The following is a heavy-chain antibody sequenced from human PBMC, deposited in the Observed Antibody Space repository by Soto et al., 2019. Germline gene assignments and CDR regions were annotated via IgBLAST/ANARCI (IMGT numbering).Heavy chain of an antibody. CDR1: GFTFSSYA. J-gene: IGHJ4*02. CDR2: ISGSGGST. V-gene: IGHV3-23*01. CDR3: AKVGVAGYYFDY. Sequence: EGQLLESGGGLVQPGGSLRLSCAASGFTFSSYAMSWVRQAPGKGLEWVSGISGSGGSTYYVDSVTGRFTISRDNSNNTLYLQMNSLRAEDTAVYYCAKVGVAGYYFDYWGQGTLVTVSS. D-gene: IGHD6-19*01.